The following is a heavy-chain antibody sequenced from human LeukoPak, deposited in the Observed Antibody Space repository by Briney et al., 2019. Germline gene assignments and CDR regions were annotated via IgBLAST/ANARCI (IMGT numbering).Heavy chain of an antibody. CDR1: GYPFINYD. D-gene: IGHD1-26*01. J-gene: IGHJ4*02. CDR3: ARAVRIVGSNPLLGPFEYYFDS. V-gene: IGHV1-8*01. CDR2: MNPNSGHA. Sequence: ASVTVSCKAFGYPFINYDINWLRLATGQGLEWMGWMNPNSGHAGYAQKFQGRVTLNMNTSRSTAYMQLSSLTYEDTAVYYCARAVRIVGSNPLLGPFEYYFDSWGQGTLVTVSS.